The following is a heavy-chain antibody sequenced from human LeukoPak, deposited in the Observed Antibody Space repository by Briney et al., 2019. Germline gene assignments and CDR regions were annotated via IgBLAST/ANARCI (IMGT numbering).Heavy chain of an antibody. CDR2: ISGSSSYI. J-gene: IGHJ3*02. CDR1: GFTFSRYS. V-gene: IGHV3-21*01. D-gene: IGHD3-16*02. Sequence: MSGGSLRLSCAASGFTFSRYSMNWVRQAPGKGLEWVSSISGSSSYIYYADSVKGRFTISRHNAKNSLYLQMNSLRAEDTAVYYCARVSAGVIGMKDVFDIWGQGTMVTVSS. CDR3: ARVSAGVIGMKDVFDI.